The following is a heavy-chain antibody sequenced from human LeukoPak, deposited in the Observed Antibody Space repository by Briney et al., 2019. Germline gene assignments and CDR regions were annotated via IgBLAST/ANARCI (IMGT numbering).Heavy chain of an antibody. CDR3: ARDRGGSYSAIDY. CDR2: ISISSITI. V-gene: IGHV3-48*04. D-gene: IGHD2-15*01. CDR1: GFTFSSYS. J-gene: IGHJ4*02. Sequence: GGSLRLSCAASGFTFSSYSLNWVRQAPGKGLEWVSFISISSITIYYADSVKGRFTISRYNAEKSLYLQMNSLRAEDTAVYYCARDRGGSYSAIDYWGQGTLVTVSS.